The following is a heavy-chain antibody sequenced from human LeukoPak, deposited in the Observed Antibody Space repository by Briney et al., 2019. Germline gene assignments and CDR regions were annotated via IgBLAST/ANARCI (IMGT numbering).Heavy chain of an antibody. Sequence: KAGGSLRLSCAASGFTLGSYSMNWVRQAPGKGLEWVGRIKSKTDGGTTDYAAPVKGRFTISRDDSKNTLYLQMNSLKTEDTAVYYCTTEGAVAGPDYWGQGTLVTVSS. V-gene: IGHV3-15*01. CDR3: TTEGAVAGPDY. J-gene: IGHJ4*02. CDR2: IKSKTDGGTT. CDR1: GFTLGSYS. D-gene: IGHD6-19*01.